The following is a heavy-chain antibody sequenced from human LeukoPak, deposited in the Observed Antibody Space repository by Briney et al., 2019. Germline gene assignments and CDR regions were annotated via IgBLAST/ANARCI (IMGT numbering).Heavy chain of an antibody. CDR3: ATSRGWEILVDY. J-gene: IGHJ4*02. V-gene: IGHV3-11*04. Sequence: GGSLRLSCAASGFTSSDYYMSWIRQAPGKGLEWVSYISRSGSTIYYADSVKGRFTISRDNAKNSLYLQMNSLRDEDTAVYYCATSRGWEILVDYWGQGTLVTVSS. D-gene: IGHD1-26*01. CDR2: ISRSGSTI. CDR1: GFTSSDYY.